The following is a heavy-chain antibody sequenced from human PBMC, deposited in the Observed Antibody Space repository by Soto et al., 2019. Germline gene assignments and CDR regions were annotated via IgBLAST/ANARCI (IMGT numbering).Heavy chain of an antibody. J-gene: IGHJ6*02. Sequence: QVQLQESGPGLVKPSQTLSLTCTVSGGSISRGGYYWSWIRQHPGKGLEWIGYIYYSGSTYYNPSLKSRVTISEDTSKNTFSLKLGSVTAADTAVYYCARVWGVDCRYGMDVWGQGTTVTVSS. CDR1: GGSISRGGYY. CDR3: ARVWGVDCRYGMDV. V-gene: IGHV4-31*03. CDR2: IYYSGST. D-gene: IGHD2-21*02.